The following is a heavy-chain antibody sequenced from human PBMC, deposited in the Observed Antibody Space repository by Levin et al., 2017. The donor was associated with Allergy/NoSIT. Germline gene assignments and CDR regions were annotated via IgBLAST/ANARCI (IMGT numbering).Heavy chain of an antibody. CDR1: GGSISSSSYY. CDR3: ARRGPSGRSLDY. Sequence: GSLRLSCTVPGGSISSSSYYWGWIRQPPGKGLEWIGSFYYSGSTYYNPSLKSRATISVDTSKNQFSLNLTSVTAADTAVYYCARRGPSGRSLDYWGQGTLVTVSS. CDR2: FYYSGST. V-gene: IGHV4-39*01. D-gene: IGHD2-15*01. J-gene: IGHJ4*02.